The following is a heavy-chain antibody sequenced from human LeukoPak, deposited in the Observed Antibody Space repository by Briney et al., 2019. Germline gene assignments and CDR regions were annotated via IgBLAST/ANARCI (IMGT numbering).Heavy chain of an antibody. CDR2: IGASGDVT. J-gene: IGHJ5*02. CDR3: AKEESRTRVNLFDP. D-gene: IGHD2-2*01. CDR1: GFAFSGYA. Sequence: GGSLRLSCTVSGFAFSGYAMSWVRQAPGKGPEWVSSIGASGDVTYSADSVKGRFTISRDNSKNTLYLQMNSLRAEDTAVYYCAKEESRTRVNLFDPGGQGTLVTVSS. V-gene: IGHV3-23*01.